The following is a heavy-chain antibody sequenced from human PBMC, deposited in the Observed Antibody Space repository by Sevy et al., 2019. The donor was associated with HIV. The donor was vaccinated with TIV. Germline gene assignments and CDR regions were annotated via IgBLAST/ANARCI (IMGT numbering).Heavy chain of an antibody. V-gene: IGHV4-59*01. CDR3: ARVPGSRSKPVDTAMVNYYYYYMDV. CDR1: GGSISSYY. Sequence: SETLSLTCTVSGGSISSYYWSWIRQPPGKGLEWIGYIYYSGSTNYNPSLKSRVTISVDTSKNQFSLKLSSVTAADTAVYYCARVPGSRSKPVDTAMVNYYYYYMDVWGKGTTVTVSS. CDR2: IYYSGST. J-gene: IGHJ6*03. D-gene: IGHD5-18*01.